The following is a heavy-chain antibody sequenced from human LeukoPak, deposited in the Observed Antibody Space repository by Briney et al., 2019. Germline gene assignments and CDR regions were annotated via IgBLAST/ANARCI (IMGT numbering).Heavy chain of an antibody. CDR2: ISGSGGST. J-gene: IGHJ4*02. Sequence: PGGSLRLSCAASGFTFSSYALSWVRQAPGKGLEWVSAISGSGGSTYYADSVKGRYTISRDNSKNTLYLQMNSLRAEDTAVYYCAKEGGSGSYYDYWGQGTLVTVSS. V-gene: IGHV3-23*01. D-gene: IGHD3-10*01. CDR1: GFTFSSYA. CDR3: AKEGGSGSYYDY.